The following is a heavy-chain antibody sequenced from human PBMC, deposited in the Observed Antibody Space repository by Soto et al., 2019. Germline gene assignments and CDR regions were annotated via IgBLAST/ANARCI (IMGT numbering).Heavy chain of an antibody. V-gene: IGHV3-21*01. CDR1: GFTFSSYS. CDR3: ARSYDYVWGGYPTWDYGMDV. CDR2: ISSSSSYI. J-gene: IGHJ6*02. D-gene: IGHD3-16*02. Sequence: EVQLVESGGGLVKPGGSLRLSCAASGFTFSSYSMNWVRQAPGKGLEWVSSISSSSSYIYYADSVKGRFTISRDNAKNSLYLQMNSLRAEDTAVYYCARSYDYVWGGYPTWDYGMDVWGQGTTVTVSS.